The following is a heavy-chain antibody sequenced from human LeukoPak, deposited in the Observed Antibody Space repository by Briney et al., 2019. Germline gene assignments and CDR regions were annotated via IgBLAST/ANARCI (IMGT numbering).Heavy chain of an antibody. D-gene: IGHD1-26*01. CDR3: ARARTGSYYSTFEH. V-gene: IGHV3-30*04. Sequence: GGSLRLSCTASGFTFSAYAMHWVRQAPGKGLEWVAVISYDETNYYYAESVKGRFSISRDDSMNTLVLQMNSLTTEDTGVYYCARARTGSYYSTFEHWGPGTLVSVSS. J-gene: IGHJ1*01. CDR2: ISYDETNY. CDR1: GFTFSAYA.